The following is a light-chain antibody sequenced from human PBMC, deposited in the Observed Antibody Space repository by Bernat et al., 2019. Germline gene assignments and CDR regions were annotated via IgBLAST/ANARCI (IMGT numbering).Light chain of an antibody. Sequence: QSALTQPASVSGSPGQSITISCTGTSSDVGSYNLVSWYQQHPGKAPKLIIYHVSSRPSGVSNRFSGSKSDNTASLTISGLQADDEADYYCSSFTGSTTLVFVFGSGTKVTVL. CDR3: SSFTGSTTLVFV. CDR2: HVS. CDR1: SSDVGSYNL. V-gene: IGLV2-14*02. J-gene: IGLJ1*01.